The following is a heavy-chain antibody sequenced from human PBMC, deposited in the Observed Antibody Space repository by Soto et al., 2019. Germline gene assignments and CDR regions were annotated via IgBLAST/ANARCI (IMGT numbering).Heavy chain of an antibody. Sequence: QVQLQESGPGLVKPSETLSLTCTVSRVSISDYFWSWIRQPPGKGLEWIGYIFHTGSTNYNPSLKSRVTISVDTSKKQFSLKLNSVTAADTAVYYCATQRLCTGGHCWNWFDPWGQGTLVTVSS. D-gene: IGHD2-8*02. CDR3: ATQRLCTGGHCWNWFDP. CDR2: IFHTGST. J-gene: IGHJ5*02. V-gene: IGHV4-4*09. CDR1: RVSISDYF.